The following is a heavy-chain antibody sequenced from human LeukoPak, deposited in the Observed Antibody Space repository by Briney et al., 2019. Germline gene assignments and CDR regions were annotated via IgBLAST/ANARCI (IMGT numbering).Heavy chain of an antibody. Sequence: SETLSLTCTVSGGSISSSSYYWGWIRQPPGKGLEWIGSIYFSGSTYYNPSLKSRVTISVDTSKNQFSLKLSSVTAADTAVYYCASLEAMAEDAFDIWGQGTMVTVSS. CDR3: ASLEAMAEDAFDI. D-gene: IGHD5-24*01. CDR2: IYFSGST. J-gene: IGHJ3*02. CDR1: GGSISSSSYY. V-gene: IGHV4-39*01.